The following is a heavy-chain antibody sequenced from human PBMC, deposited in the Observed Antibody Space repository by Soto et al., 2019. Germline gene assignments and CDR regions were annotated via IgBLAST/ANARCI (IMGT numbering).Heavy chain of an antibody. CDR1: GYTFTSYG. V-gene: IGHV1-18*01. CDR2: INPYNGNT. Sequence: ASVKVSCKTSGYTFTSYGISWVRQAPGQGLEWMGWINPYNGNTNYAQKLQGRVTMTTDTSTSTAYMELRSLRSDDTAVYYCARDPVGGNWFDPWGQGTLVTVSS. CDR3: ARDPVGGNWFDP. D-gene: IGHD1-26*01. J-gene: IGHJ5*02.